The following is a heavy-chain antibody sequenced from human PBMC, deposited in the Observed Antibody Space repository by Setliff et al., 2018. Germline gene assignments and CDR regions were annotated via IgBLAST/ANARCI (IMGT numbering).Heavy chain of an antibody. CDR2: INPIFGTA. J-gene: IGHJ6*03. V-gene: IGHV1-69*05. D-gene: IGHD2-15*01. Sequence: ASVKVSCKASGYTFTDYPITWVRQAPGQGLEWMGGINPIFGTADYTQNFQGRVTITTDESTSTAYMELSSLRSEDTAIYYCATERGLVVSATDYYYYMDVWGKGTTVTVSS. CDR1: GYTFTDYP. CDR3: ATERGLVVSATDYYYYMDV.